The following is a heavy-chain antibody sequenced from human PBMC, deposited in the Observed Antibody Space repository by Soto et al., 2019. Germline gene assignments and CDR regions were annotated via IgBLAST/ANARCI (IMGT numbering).Heavy chain of an antibody. Sequence: PGGSLRLSCAASGFTVSSNYMNWVRQAPGKGLEWVSLVYIGGSTYYTDSVKGRFTISRDNSKNTLYLQMSSLGAEVTAVYYCARATGPTVNYYYMDVWGEGTTVTVSS. D-gene: IGHD1-7*01. CDR1: GFTVSSNY. CDR2: VYIGGST. CDR3: ARATGPTVNYYYMDV. V-gene: IGHV3-66*01. J-gene: IGHJ6*03.